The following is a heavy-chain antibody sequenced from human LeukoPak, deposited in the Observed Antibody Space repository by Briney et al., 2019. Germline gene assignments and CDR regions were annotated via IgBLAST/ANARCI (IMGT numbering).Heavy chain of an antibody. CDR3: ARLPGLDWFDP. V-gene: IGHV4-59*08. D-gene: IGHD7-27*01. CDR2: IYYSGST. J-gene: IGHJ5*02. CDR1: GGSISSYY. Sequence: SETLSLTCTVSGGSISSYYWSWIRQPPGKGLEWIGFIYYSGSTNYKPSLKSRVTISVDTSKNQFSLKLSSVTAADTAVYYCARLPGLDWFDPWGQGTLVTVSS.